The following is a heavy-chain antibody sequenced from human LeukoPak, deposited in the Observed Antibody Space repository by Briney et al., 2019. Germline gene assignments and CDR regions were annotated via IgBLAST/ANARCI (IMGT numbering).Heavy chain of an antibody. CDR2: IYYSGST. J-gene: IGHJ5*02. V-gene: IGHV4-39*01. D-gene: IGHD6-13*01. CDR1: GGSISSSSYY. CDR3: ARLRGFYSSSWYWFDP. Sequence: SETLSLTCTVSGGSISSSSYYWGWIRQPPGKGLEWIGSIYYSGSTYYNPSLKSRVTISVDTSKNQFSLKLSSVTAADTAVYYCARLRGFYSSSWYWFDPWGQGTLVTVSS.